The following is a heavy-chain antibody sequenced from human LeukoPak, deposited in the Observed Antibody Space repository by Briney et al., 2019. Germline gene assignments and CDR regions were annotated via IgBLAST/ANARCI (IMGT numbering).Heavy chain of an antibody. J-gene: IGHJ4*02. Sequence: PGGSLRLSCAASGFTFSSYWMTWVRQAPGKGLEWGANIKEDGTESFYVDSVKGRFTISRYNAKSSLFLQMNSLTDEDTAVYYCARVGSSRPFDDWGQGALVSVSS. CDR1: GFTFSSYW. CDR3: ARVGSSRPFDD. V-gene: IGHV3-7*04. D-gene: IGHD2-2*01. CDR2: IKEDGTES.